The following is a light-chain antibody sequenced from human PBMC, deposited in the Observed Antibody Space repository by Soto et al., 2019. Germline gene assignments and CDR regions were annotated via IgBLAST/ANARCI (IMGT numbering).Light chain of an antibody. CDR2: TGS. J-gene: IGKJ5*01. Sequence: IEVSLSPSYVSASMGERFTITSRASQGIKNWLAWYQQKPGKAPNLLIYTGSSLQSGVPSRFSGSGSGTDFTLTINSLQPEDVATYYSTQSASFPITFGQGTRLEI. CDR3: TQSASFPIT. V-gene: IGKV1-12*01. CDR1: QGIKNW.